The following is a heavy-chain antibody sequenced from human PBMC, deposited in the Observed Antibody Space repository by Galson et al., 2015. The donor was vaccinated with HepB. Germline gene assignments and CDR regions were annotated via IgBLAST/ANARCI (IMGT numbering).Heavy chain of an antibody. Sequence: SVKVSCKASGGTFSSYAISWVRQAPGQGLEWMGGIIPIFGTANYAQKFQGRVTITADESTSTAYMELSSLRSEDTAVYYCARSKLGVEGNWFDPWGQGTLVTVSS. D-gene: IGHD7-27*01. J-gene: IGHJ5*02. CDR2: IIPIFGTA. CDR3: ARSKLGVEGNWFDP. CDR1: GGTFSSYA. V-gene: IGHV1-69*13.